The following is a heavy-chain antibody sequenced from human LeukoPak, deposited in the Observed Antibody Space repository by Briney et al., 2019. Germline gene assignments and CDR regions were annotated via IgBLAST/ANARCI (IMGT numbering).Heavy chain of an antibody. CDR3: ASALGGQGGH. CDR2: IYTGGNT. Sequence: GGSLRLSCAASGITVSSTYMSWVRQAPGKGLEWVSVIYTGGNTDYADSVKGRFTISRDNSKNTLYLQMNSLRADDTAVYYCASALGGQGGHWGQGTLVTVSS. CDR1: GITVSSTY. V-gene: IGHV3-53*01. D-gene: IGHD1-26*01. J-gene: IGHJ4*02.